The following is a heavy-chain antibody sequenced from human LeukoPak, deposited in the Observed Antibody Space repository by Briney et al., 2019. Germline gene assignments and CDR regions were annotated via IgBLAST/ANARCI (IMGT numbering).Heavy chain of an antibody. CDR2: ISGSGDKI. CDR3: AKDWSCDY. J-gene: IGHJ4*02. D-gene: IGHD1-26*01. V-gene: IGHV3-23*01. CDR1: GFTFSNSA. Sequence: PGGSLRLSCAASGFTFSNSAMTWVRQAPGKGLEWVSAISGSGDKIHYADSVKGRFTISRDNSKNTLYLQMNSLRDEDTAIYYCAKDWSCDYWGQGTLITVSS.